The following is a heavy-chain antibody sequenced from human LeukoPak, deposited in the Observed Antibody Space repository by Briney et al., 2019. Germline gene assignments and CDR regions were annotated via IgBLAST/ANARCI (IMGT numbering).Heavy chain of an antibody. CDR1: GFTVSSNY. Sequence: PGGSLRLSCAASGFTVSSNYMSWVRQAPGKGLEWFSVIYSGGSTYYADSVKGRFTISRHNSKNTLYLQMNSLRAEDTAVYYCARGLTVHIGWGNYFDYWAREPWSPSPQ. CDR2: IYSGGST. J-gene: IGHJ4*02. D-gene: IGHD1-14*01. CDR3: ARGLTVHIGWGNYFDY. V-gene: IGHV3-53*04.